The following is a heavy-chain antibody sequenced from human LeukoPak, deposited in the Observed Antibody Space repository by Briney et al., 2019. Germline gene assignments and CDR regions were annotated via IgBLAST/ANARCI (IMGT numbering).Heavy chain of an antibody. D-gene: IGHD1-1*01. Sequence: GSLRLSCAASGFTFSDYDMHWVRQATGKGLEWVSAIGTAGDTYYTGSVKGRFTISRENAKNSLYLQMNSLRAGDTAVYYCARVAKERVGGVYYFDYWGQGTLGTVSS. J-gene: IGHJ4*02. CDR2: IGTAGDT. CDR1: GFTFSDYD. V-gene: IGHV3-13*01. CDR3: ARVAKERVGGVYYFDY.